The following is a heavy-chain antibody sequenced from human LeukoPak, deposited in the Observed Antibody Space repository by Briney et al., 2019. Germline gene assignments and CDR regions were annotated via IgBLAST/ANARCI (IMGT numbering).Heavy chain of an antibody. V-gene: IGHV3-15*05. Sequence: GGSLRLSCAASGFSFSKAWMSWVRQAPGKGLEWVGRIKSETDGRTTDYAAPVKGRFSVSRDDSENTLYLQMNSLRAEDTAVYYCAKSDYHDSWGQGTLVTVSS. CDR1: GFSFSKAW. J-gene: IGHJ4*02. D-gene: IGHD3-3*01. CDR3: AKSDYHDS. CDR2: IKSETDGRTT.